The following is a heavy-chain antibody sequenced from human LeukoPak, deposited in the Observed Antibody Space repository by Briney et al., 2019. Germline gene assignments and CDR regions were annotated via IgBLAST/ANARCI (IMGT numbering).Heavy chain of an antibody. CDR3: ARTKTVVTPLYYFDY. J-gene: IGHJ4*02. CDR2: ISSSSYI. D-gene: IGHD4-23*01. Sequence: NTGGSLRLSCAASGFTFDDYGIHWVRQAPGKGLEWVSSISSSSYIYYADSVKGRFTISRDNAKNSLYLQMNSLRAEDTAVYYCARTKTVVTPLYYFDYWGQGTLVTVSS. V-gene: IGHV3-69-1*01. CDR1: GFTFDDYG.